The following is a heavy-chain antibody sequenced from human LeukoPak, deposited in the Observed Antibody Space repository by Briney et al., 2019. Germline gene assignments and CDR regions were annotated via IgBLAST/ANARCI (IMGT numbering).Heavy chain of an antibody. CDR2: IYYSGST. J-gene: IGHJ4*02. CDR1: GFTFSSYS. CDR3: ARGQNYYGSGSYDY. D-gene: IGHD3-10*01. V-gene: IGHV4-31*02. Sequence: LRLSCAASGFTFSSYSMNWVRQHPGKGLEWIGYIYYSGSTYYNPSLKSRVTISVDTSKNQFSLKLSSVTAADTAVYYCARGQNYYGSGSYDYWGQGTLVTVSS.